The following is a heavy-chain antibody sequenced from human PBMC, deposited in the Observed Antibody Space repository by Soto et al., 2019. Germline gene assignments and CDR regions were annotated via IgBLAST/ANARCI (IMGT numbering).Heavy chain of an antibody. V-gene: IGHV3-23*01. CDR3: AKVGNTTMVTADY. CDR2: ISASGGNA. J-gene: IGHJ4*02. D-gene: IGHD5-18*01. CDR1: GFTFSNFA. Sequence: GGSLRLSCVASGFTFSNFAMTWVRQSPGKGLEWVSAISASGGNAYYADSVKGRFTISRDTPKNTLYLEMHSLRVDDMALYYCAKVGNTTMVTADYWGQGTLVTVSS.